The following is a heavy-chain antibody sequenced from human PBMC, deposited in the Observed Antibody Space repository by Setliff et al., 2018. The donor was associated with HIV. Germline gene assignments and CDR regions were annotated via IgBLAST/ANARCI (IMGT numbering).Heavy chain of an antibody. Sequence: GGSLRLSCVASGFTFGDHWMSWVRQAPGKGLEWVASISQDETETPFVDSVKGRFTSSRDNAKSSLFLHMSSLRAEDTAVYYCARVLVVTNPVYGVVSNWFDPWGQGTLVTVSS. D-gene: IGHD3-3*01. CDR1: GFTFGDHW. CDR3: ARVLVVTNPVYGVVSNWFDP. J-gene: IGHJ5*02. CDR2: ISQDETET. V-gene: IGHV3-7*03.